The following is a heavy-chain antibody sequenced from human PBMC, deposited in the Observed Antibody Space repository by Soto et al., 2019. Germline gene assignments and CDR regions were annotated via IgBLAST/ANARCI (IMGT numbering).Heavy chain of an antibody. D-gene: IGHD2-2*02. J-gene: IGHJ3*01. Sequence: ASVKVSCKASGYTFSTHGITWVRQAPGQGLDWMGWINPFKGDTNSAARFQDRVTMTTDTSTRTAYMELRSLRSDDTAVYYCARVKVPAAILGAFDLWGQGTLVTVSS. CDR3: ARVKVPAAILGAFDL. CDR2: INPFKGDT. CDR1: GYTFSTHG. V-gene: IGHV1-18*01.